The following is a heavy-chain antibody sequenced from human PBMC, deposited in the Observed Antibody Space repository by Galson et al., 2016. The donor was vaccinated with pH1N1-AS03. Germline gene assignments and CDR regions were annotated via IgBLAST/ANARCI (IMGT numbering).Heavy chain of an antibody. Sequence: SLRLSCAASGFTFSGYTMSWVRQAPGKGLEWVSFISSSSTYIYYADSLKGRFTISRDNAKNSLYLQMNSLRVEDTAVYYCASDESSSWDRYYYYGMDVWGQGTTVTVSS. CDR1: GFTFSGYT. V-gene: IGHV3-21*01. CDR2: ISSSSTYI. CDR3: ASDESSSWDRYYYYGMDV. J-gene: IGHJ6*02. D-gene: IGHD6-13*01.